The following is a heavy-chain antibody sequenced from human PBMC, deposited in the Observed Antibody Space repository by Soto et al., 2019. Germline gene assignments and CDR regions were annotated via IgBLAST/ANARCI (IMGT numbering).Heavy chain of an antibody. J-gene: IGHJ4*02. Sequence: EVQLLEAGGGLVQPGGSLRLSCAASGFTFSSYAMSWVRQAPGKGLEWVSAISGSGGSTYYADSVKGRFTISRDNSKNPLYLQVNSLRAEDTAVYYCANDSIEYSSSSGFDYWGQGTLVTVSS. D-gene: IGHD6-6*01. CDR1: GFTFSSYA. CDR2: ISGSGGST. CDR3: ANDSIEYSSSSGFDY. V-gene: IGHV3-23*01.